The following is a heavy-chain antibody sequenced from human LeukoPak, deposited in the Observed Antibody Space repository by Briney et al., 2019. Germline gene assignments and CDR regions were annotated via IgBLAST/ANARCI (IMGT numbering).Heavy chain of an antibody. J-gene: IGHJ4*02. D-gene: IGHD5-24*01. CDR3: ARVGGDGYNYYFDY. CDR1: GFTFSSYE. V-gene: IGHV3-48*03. CDR2: ISSSGSTI. Sequence: GGSLRLSCAASGFTFSSYEMNWVRQAPGKGLEWGSYISSSGSTIYYADSVKGRFTISRDNAKNSLYLQMNSLRAEDTAVYYCARVGGDGYNYYFDYWGQGTLVTVSS.